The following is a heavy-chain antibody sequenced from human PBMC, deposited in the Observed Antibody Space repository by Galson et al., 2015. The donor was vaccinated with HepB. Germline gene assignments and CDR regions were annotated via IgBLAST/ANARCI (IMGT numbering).Heavy chain of an antibody. CDR1: GFTFSSYA. CDR3: AKGDSSAWPYCFDS. V-gene: IGHV3-23*01. Sequence: SLRLSCAASGFTFSSYAMGWVRQAPGKGLELVSSIGTRGGTDYADFVKGRFTISRDNSKNTLYLQMDSLRAEDTAILYCAKGDSSAWPYCFDSWGQGTLVTVSS. CDR2: IGTRGGT. D-gene: IGHD6-19*01. J-gene: IGHJ4*02.